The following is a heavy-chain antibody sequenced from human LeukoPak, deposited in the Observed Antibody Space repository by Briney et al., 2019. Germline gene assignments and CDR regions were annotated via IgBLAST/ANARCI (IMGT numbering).Heavy chain of an antibody. Sequence: GRSLRLSCAASGFTFSSYGMHWVRQAPGKGLEWVSVIYTGDTTYYADSVKGRFTISRDNSKNTLYLQMNSLRAEDTAVYYCASPAGDYHNPFDYWGQGTLVTVSS. CDR2: IYTGDTT. V-gene: IGHV3-NL1*01. J-gene: IGHJ4*02. CDR1: GFTFSSYG. D-gene: IGHD4-17*01. CDR3: ASPAGDYHNPFDY.